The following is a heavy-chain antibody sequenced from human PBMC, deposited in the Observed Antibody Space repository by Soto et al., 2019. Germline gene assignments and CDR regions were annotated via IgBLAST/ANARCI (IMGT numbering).Heavy chain of an antibody. CDR1: GFTVSSNY. J-gene: IGHJ4*02. Sequence: PGGSLRLSCAASGFTVSSNYMSWVRQAPGKGLEWVSVIYSGGTTYYADSVKGRFTISRDNSKNTLYLQMNSLRAEDTAVYYCAKDGGYSSSSLSMDYWGQGTLVTVSS. CDR2: IYSGGTT. D-gene: IGHD6-6*01. V-gene: IGHV3-66*01. CDR3: AKDGGYSSSSLSMDY.